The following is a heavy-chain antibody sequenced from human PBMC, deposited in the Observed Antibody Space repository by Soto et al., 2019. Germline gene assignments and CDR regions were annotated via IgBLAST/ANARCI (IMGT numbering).Heavy chain of an antibody. CDR3: ARGQLLFAY. Sequence: ASETLSLTCSVSDASVSKYCWSWIRQPPGKGLEWIGYISHTGYTSYNPSLESRLTISMDKSKNQLSLNLNSVTTADTAVYYCARGQLLFAYWGQGTPVTVSS. D-gene: IGHD3-10*02. CDR1: DASVSKYC. J-gene: IGHJ4*02. CDR2: ISHTGYT. V-gene: IGHV4-59*02.